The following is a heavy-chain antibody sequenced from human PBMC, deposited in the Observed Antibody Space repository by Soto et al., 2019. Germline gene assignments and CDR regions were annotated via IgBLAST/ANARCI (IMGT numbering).Heavy chain of an antibody. CDR1: GFTFSDYY. CDR3: ARDELKQQLPDY. V-gene: IGHV3-11*05. Sequence: QVQLVESGGGLVKPGGSLRLSCAASGFTFSDYYMSWIRQAPGKGLEWVSYISSSSSYTNYADSVKGRFTISRDNAKNSLYLQMNSLRAEDTAVYYCARDELKQQLPDYWGQGTLVTVSS. D-gene: IGHD6-13*01. CDR2: ISSSSSYT. J-gene: IGHJ4*02.